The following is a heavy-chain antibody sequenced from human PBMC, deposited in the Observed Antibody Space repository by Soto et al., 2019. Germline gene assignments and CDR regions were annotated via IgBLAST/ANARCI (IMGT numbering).Heavy chain of an antibody. J-gene: IGHJ4*02. D-gene: IGHD3-10*01. V-gene: IGHV1-69*01. CDR1: GGIFSTYA. CDR2: IIPIFGTP. CDR3: ARDREVYGSGNYYNRIDF. Sequence: QVQLVQSGAEVKKPGSSVKVSCKASGGIFSTYAISWLRQAPGQGLEWMGGIIPIFGTPHYSQKFQGRVTITAEESTSTAYMELSRRRSADTAVYYCARDREVYGSGNYYNRIDFWGQGTLVTVSS.